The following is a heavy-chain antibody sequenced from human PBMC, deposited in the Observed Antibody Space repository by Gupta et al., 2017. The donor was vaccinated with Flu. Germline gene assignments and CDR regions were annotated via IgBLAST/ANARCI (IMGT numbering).Heavy chain of an antibody. J-gene: IGHJ4*02. Sequence: FSSSWMHWVRQAPGKGLVWVSRISTDGSSTSYADSVTGRFSVSRDNAKNTLYLQMNGLRAEDTAVYHCAVWGFRSYVSGNHFDFDHWGQGVLVTVSS. V-gene: IGHV3-74*01. CDR2: ISTDGSST. CDR1: FSSSW. CDR3: AVWGFRSYVSGNHFDFDH. D-gene: IGHD3-10*01.